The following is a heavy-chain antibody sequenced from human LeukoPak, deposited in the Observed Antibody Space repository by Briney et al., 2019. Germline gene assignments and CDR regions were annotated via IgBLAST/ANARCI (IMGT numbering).Heavy chain of an antibody. CDR2: IYSGGST. CDR3: ARASWRYCSSTSCYGNWFDP. CDR1: GFTVSSNY. J-gene: IGHJ5*02. V-gene: IGHV3-53*01. Sequence: GGSLRLFCAASGFTVSSNYMSWVRQAPGKGLEWVSVIYSGGSTYYADSVKGRFTIFRDNSKNTVYLQMNSLSAEDTAVYYCARASWRYCSSTSCYGNWFDPWCQGTLVTVSS. D-gene: IGHD2-2*01.